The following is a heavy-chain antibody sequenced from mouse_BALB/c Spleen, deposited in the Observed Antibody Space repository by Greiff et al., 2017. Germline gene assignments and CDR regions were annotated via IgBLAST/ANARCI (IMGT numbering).Heavy chain of an antibody. CDR1: GFSLTSYG. D-gene: IGHD1-1*01. J-gene: IGHJ3*01. Sequence: VKLMESGPGLVAPSQSLSITCTVSGFSLTSYGVHWVRQPPGKGLEWLGVIWAGGSTNYNSALMSRLSISKDNSKSQVFLKMNSLQTDDTAMYYCARHYYHGGFAYWGQGTLVTVSA. CDR2: IWAGGST. V-gene: IGHV2-9*02. CDR3: ARHYYHGGFAY.